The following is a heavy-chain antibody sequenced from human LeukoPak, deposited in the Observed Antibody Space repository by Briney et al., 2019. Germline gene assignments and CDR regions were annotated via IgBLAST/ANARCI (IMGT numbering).Heavy chain of an antibody. D-gene: IGHD6-19*01. CDR2: IYYNGGT. V-gene: IGHV4-39*02. J-gene: IGHJ4*02. CDR3: AREVAGTPWIDY. Sequence: SQTLSLTCTVSGGSISSISYYWGWIRQPPGKGLEWIGNIYYNGGTYNNPSLKSRVTISVDTSKNQFSLKLNSVTATDTAVYYCAREVAGTPWIDYWGQGTLVTVSS. CDR1: GGSISSISYY.